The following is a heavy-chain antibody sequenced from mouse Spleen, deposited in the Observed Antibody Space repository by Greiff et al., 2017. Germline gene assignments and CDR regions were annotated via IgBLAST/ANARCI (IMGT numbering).Heavy chain of an antibody. CDR3: GRQKGMGFGNFAGYFDV. J-gene: IGHJ1*01. CDR1: GFTFSSYA. CDR2: ISSGGGNT. Sequence: EVKLVESGGGLVKPGGSLKLSCAASGFTFSSYAMSWVRQTPEKRLEWVATISSGGGNTYYPDSVKGRFTIPRDNAKNTLYLQMSRLKSEETAMYYCGRQKGMGFGNFAGYFDVWGARTTAPVSS. V-gene: IGHV5-9*04. D-gene: IGHD2-1*01.